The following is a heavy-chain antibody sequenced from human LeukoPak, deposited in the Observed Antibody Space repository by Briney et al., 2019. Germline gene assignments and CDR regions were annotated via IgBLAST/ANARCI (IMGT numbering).Heavy chain of an antibody. V-gene: IGHV3-48*01. Sequence: GGSLRLSCAASGFTFSTYSMNWVRQAPGKGLEWVSYISSSSSAICYADSVKGRFTISGDNAKSSLSLQMNSLRAEDTAVYYCARDLRYNFWSGSYLSVDYIDYWVQGAPVTVSS. CDR1: GFTFSTYS. CDR3: ARDLRYNFWSGSYLSVDYIDY. D-gene: IGHD3-3*01. CDR2: ISSSSSAI. J-gene: IGHJ4*02.